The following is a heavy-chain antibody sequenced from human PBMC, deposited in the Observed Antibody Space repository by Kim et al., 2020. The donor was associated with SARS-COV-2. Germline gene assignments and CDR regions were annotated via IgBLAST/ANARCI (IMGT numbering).Heavy chain of an antibody. CDR3: AKDDMITFGGVIVTPYSYGMDV. CDR2: IWYDGSNK. J-gene: IGHJ6*02. D-gene: IGHD3-16*02. Sequence: GGSLRLSCAASGFTFSSYGMHWVRQAPGKGLEWVAVIWYDGSNKYYADSVKGRFTISRDNSKNTLYLQMNSLRAEDTAVYYCAKDDMITFGGVIVTPYSYGMDVWGQGTTVTVSS. V-gene: IGHV3-33*06. CDR1: GFTFSSYG.